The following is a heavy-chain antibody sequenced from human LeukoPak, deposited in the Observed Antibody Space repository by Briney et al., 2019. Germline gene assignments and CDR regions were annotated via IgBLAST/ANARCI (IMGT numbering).Heavy chain of an antibody. J-gene: IGHJ6*02. V-gene: IGHV1-8*01. CDR3: ASGYCSGGSCYHGAYYYGMDV. Sequence: ASVKVSCKAPGYTFTSYDINWVRQATGQGLEWMGWMNPNSGNTGYAQKFQGRVTMTRNTSISTAYMELSSLRSEDTAVYYCASGYCSGGSCYHGAYYYGMDVWGQGTTVTVSS. CDR1: GYTFTSYD. CDR2: MNPNSGNT. D-gene: IGHD2-15*01.